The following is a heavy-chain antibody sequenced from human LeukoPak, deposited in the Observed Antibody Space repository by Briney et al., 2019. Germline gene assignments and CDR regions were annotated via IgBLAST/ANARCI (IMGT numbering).Heavy chain of an antibody. Sequence: ASVKVSCKASGYTFTSYYMHWVRQAPGQGLGWRGIINPSVGSTSYAQKFHARVTMTRDTSTSTVYMELSSLRSEDTAVDYCARDLTYCSSTSCYPHWFDPWGQGTLVTVSS. CDR3: ARDLTYCSSTSCYPHWFDP. CDR1: GYTFTSYY. V-gene: IGHV1-46*01. J-gene: IGHJ5*02. D-gene: IGHD2-2*01. CDR2: INPSVGST.